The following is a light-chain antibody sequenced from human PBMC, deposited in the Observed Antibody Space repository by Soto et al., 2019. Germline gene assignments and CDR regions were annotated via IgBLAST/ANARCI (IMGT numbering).Light chain of an antibody. CDR3: QVWHSGTDQVF. CDR1: NIGSKS. CDR2: DDN. V-gene: IGLV3-21*02. Sequence: SYELTQPPSVSVAPGQTATITCGGNNIGSKSVHWYQQRAGQAPLLVVYDDNDRPSGIPERFSGSNSGNTATLTISRVEAGDEADFYCQVWHSGTDQVFFGGGTKSPS. J-gene: IGLJ2*01.